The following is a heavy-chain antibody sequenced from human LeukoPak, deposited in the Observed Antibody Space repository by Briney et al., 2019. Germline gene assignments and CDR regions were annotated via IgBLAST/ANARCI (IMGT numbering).Heavy chain of an antibody. Sequence: PETLSLTCTVSGGSISSYYWSWIRQPPGKGLEWIGYIYYSGSTNYNPSLKSRVTISVDTSKNQFSLKLSSVTAADTAVYYCARELAVAGSSAFDIWGQGTMVTVSS. CDR3: ARELAVAGSSAFDI. D-gene: IGHD6-19*01. CDR2: IYYSGST. V-gene: IGHV4-59*01. J-gene: IGHJ3*02. CDR1: GGSISSYY.